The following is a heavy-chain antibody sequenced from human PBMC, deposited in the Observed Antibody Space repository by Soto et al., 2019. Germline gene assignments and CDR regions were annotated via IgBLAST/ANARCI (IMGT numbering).Heavy chain of an antibody. CDR1: GYTFTSYD. CDR2: ISTSNGNT. D-gene: IGHD3-22*01. V-gene: IGHV1-18*01. Sequence: GASVKVSWKASGYTFTSYDISWVRQAPGQGLEWMGWISTSNGNTNYAQNLQGRVTMTTDTSTSTAYMELRSLSSDDTAVYYCARDGRDDRRGFYQYFGPWGQGTLVTVSS. J-gene: IGHJ5*02. CDR3: ARDGRDDRRGFYQYFGP.